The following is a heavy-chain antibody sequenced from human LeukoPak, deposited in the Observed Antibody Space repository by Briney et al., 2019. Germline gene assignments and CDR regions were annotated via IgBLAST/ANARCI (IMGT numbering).Heavy chain of an antibody. J-gene: IGHJ4*02. CDR1: GYSFTSYW. D-gene: IGHD3-10*01. CDR2: IYPGDSDT. Sequence: GESLKISCKGSGYSFTSYWIGWVRQMPGKGLEWMGIIYPGDSDTRYSPSFQGQVTISADKSISTAYLQWSSLKASDTAMYYCARQARSGIYYGSGRNSPTNYFDYWGQGTLVTVSS. CDR3: ARQARSGIYYGSGRNSPTNYFDY. V-gene: IGHV5-51*01.